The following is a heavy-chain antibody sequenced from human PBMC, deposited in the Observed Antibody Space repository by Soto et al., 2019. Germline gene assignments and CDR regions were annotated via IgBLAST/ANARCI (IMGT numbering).Heavy chain of an antibody. V-gene: IGHV3-23*01. J-gene: IGHJ4*02. Sequence: EVQLLESGGGLVQPGGSLRLSCAASGFTFSSYAMSWVXQAXXXGLEWVSAISGSGGSTYYADSVKGRFTISRDNSKNTLYLXXXXXXXXXXXXXXXXXXXXXXXXXYWGQGTLVTVSS. CDR2: ISGSGGST. CDR3: XXXXXXXXXXY. CDR1: GFTFSSYA.